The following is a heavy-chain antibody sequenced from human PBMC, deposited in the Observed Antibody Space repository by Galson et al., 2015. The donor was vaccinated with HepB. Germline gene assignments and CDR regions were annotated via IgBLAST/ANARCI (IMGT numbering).Heavy chain of an antibody. CDR1: GFIFSSYG. Sequence: SLRLSCAASGFIFSSYGMHWVRQAPGKGLEWVAVIWYDGSNKYYADSVKGRFTISRDNSKNMLYLQMNSLRAEDTAVYYCARDLTAAAGTLADYWGQGTLVTVSS. CDR2: IWYDGSNK. CDR3: ARDLTAAAGTLADY. V-gene: IGHV3-33*01. J-gene: IGHJ4*02. D-gene: IGHD6-13*01.